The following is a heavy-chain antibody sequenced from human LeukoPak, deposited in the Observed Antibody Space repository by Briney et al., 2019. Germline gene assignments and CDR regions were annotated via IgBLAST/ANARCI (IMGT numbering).Heavy chain of an antibody. CDR1: GYTFTSYD. J-gene: IGHJ5*02. V-gene: IGHV1-8*01. CDR3: ARGVNGLLSVRVP. D-gene: IGHD1-1*01. Sequence: ASVKVSCKASGYTFTSYDINWVRQAPGQGLEWMGWMNPNSGNTGYAQKFQGRVTMTRNTSITTAYMELSSLSSEDTAVYYWARGVNGLLSVRVPWGQGTLVTVSS. CDR2: MNPNSGNT.